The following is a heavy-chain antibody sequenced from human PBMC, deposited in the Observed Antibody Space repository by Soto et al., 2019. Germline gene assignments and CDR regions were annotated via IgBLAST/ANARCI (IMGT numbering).Heavy chain of an antibody. CDR2: IIPIPDIT. CDR1: GGTFSTYI. V-gene: IGHV1-69*04. CDR3: ARDRITTRGDAFDL. J-gene: IGHJ3*01. Sequence: GPSVKVSCKAPGGTFSTYIISWVRQAPGQGLEWMGRIIPIPDITNYAQKFQGRVTVTADRSTSTAYMELTSLKSEDTAVYYCARDRITTRGDAFDLWGQGTMVTVSS. D-gene: IGHD3-3*01.